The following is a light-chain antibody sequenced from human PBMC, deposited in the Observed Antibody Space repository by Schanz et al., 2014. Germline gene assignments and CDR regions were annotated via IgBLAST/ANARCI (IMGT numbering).Light chain of an antibody. V-gene: IGLV1-40*01. CDR3: AAWDDSLNGPV. J-gene: IGLJ2*01. CDR1: SSNLGAGYD. CDR2: ANT. Sequence: QSVLTQPPSVSGAPGQRVTISCTGSSSNLGAGYDVHWYQQLPGTAPKLLIYANTNRPSGVPDRFSGSKSGTSASLAISGLQSEDEADYFCAAWDDSLNGPVFGGGTKLTVL.